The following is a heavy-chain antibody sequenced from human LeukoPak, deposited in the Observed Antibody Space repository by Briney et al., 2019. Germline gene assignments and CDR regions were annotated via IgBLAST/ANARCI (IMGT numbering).Heavy chain of an antibody. CDR1: GGSISSHY. Sequence: PSQTLSLTCTVSGGSISSHYWSWIRQPPGKGLEWIGYIYYRGSTNYNPSLKSRVTISVDTSKNQFSLKLSSVTAADTAVYYCARASRPVYYDSSGYYYYYYMDVWGKGTMVTVSS. CDR2: IYYRGST. D-gene: IGHD3-22*01. V-gene: IGHV4-59*11. J-gene: IGHJ6*03. CDR3: ARASRPVYYDSSGYYYYYYMDV.